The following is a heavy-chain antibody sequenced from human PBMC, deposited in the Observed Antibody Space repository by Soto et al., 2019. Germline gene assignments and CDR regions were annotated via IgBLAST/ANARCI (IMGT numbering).Heavy chain of an antibody. CDR1: SGSVSGGPYY. D-gene: IGHD6-6*01. CDR2: VYYTGTT. V-gene: IGHV4-61*01. CDR3: ARDRAARRVGYYFDY. Sequence: PSETLSLTCTVSSGSVSGGPYYWTWIRQPPGKGLEWIGYVYYTGTTNYNPSLKSRVTISVDTSKNQFSLKLSSVTAADTAVYYCARDRAARRVGYYFDYWGQGTLVTVSS. J-gene: IGHJ4*02.